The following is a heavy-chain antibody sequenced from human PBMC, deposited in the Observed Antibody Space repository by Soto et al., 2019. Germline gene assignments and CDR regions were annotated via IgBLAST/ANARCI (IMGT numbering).Heavy chain of an antibody. CDR2: IYYSGST. J-gene: IGHJ4*02. V-gene: IGHV4-30-4*01. CDR3: ARTHYSDRSGTDY. Sequence: XLSLTCTVSGVSIRSCDSYWSWIRQPPGKGLEWIGYIYYSGSTYYNPSLKSRVTISLDTSKNQFSLNLSSVTAADTAVYYCARTHYSDRSGTDYWGQGTLVTVSS. CDR1: GVSIRSCDSY. D-gene: IGHD3-22*01.